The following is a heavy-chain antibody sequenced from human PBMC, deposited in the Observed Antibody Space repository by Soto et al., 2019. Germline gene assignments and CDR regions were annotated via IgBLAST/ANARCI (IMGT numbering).Heavy chain of an antibody. Sequence: GGSLRLSCAASGFTFSNAWMSWVRQAPGKGLEWVGRIKSKTDGGTTDYAAPVKGRFTISRDDSKNTLYLQMNSLKTEDTAVYYCTTGSTGTTRYYFDYWGQGTLVTVSS. J-gene: IGHJ4*02. CDR1: GFTFSNAW. V-gene: IGHV3-15*01. CDR3: TTGSTGTTRYYFDY. D-gene: IGHD1-7*01. CDR2: IKSKTDGGTT.